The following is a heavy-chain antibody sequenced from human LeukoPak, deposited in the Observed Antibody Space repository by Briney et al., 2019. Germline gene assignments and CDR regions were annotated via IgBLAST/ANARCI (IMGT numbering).Heavy chain of an antibody. CDR1: GGSISSYY. V-gene: IGHV4-59*01. J-gene: IGHJ6*03. CDR3: ARAQEQPGERYMDV. D-gene: IGHD3-10*01. CDR2: IYYSGST. Sequence: PSETLSLTCTVSGGSISSYYWSWIRQPPGKGLEWIGYIYYSGSTNYNPSLKSRVTISVDTSKNQFSLKLSSVTAADTAVYYCARAQEQPGERYMDVWGKGTTVTVSS.